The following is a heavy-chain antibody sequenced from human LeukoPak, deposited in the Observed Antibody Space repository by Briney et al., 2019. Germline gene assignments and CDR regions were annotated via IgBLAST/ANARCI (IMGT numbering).Heavy chain of an antibody. CDR3: ARVKVDGYNIDY. Sequence: SETLSLTCTVSGGSISSHYWSWIRQPPGKGLEWIGYIYYSGSTNYNPSLKSRVTISVDTSKNQFSLKLSSATAADTAVYYCARVKVDGYNIDYWGQGTLVTVSS. CDR1: GGSISSHY. J-gene: IGHJ4*02. D-gene: IGHD5-24*01. V-gene: IGHV4-59*11. CDR2: IYYSGST.